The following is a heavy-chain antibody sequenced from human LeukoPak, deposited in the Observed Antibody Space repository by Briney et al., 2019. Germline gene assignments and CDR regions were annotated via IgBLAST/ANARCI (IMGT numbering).Heavy chain of an antibody. D-gene: IGHD2-2*01. J-gene: IGHJ5*02. CDR3: ARGVVVVPAAIRGVRFDP. CDR1: GFTFSSYS. CDR2: ISSSSSYI. Sequence: GGSLRLSCAASGFTFSSYSMNWVRQAPGKGLEWVSSISSSSSYIYYADSVKGRFTISRDNPKNSLYLQMNSLRAEDTAVYYCARGVVVVPAAIRGVRFDPWGQGTLVTVSS. V-gene: IGHV3-21*01.